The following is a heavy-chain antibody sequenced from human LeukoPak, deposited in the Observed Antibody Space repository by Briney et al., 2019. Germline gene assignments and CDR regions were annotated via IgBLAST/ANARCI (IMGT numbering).Heavy chain of an antibody. V-gene: IGHV3-33*08. D-gene: IGHD3-16*02. J-gene: IGHJ5*02. Sequence: GRSLRLSCAASGFTFSSYGMHWVRQAPGKGLEWVAVIWYDGSNKYYADSVKGRFTISRDNSKNTLYLQMNSLRAEDTAVYYCARDQKSYDYVWGSYPFSWGQGTLVAVSS. CDR1: GFTFSSYG. CDR2: IWYDGSNK. CDR3: ARDQKSYDYVWGSYPFS.